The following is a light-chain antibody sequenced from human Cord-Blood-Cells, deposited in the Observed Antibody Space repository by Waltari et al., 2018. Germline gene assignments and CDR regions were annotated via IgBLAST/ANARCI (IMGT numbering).Light chain of an antibody. V-gene: IGLV2-14*03. CDR2: DVS. CDR3: SSYTSSSTYV. J-gene: IGLJ1*01. CDR1: CSDVGGYNY. Sequence: QSALTQPASVSGSPGQSITIPCTGTCSDVGGYNYVPWYQQHPGKAPKLMIYDVSNRPSGLSNRFSGSKAGNTASLTISGLQAEDEADYYCSSYTSSSTYVFGTGTKVTVL.